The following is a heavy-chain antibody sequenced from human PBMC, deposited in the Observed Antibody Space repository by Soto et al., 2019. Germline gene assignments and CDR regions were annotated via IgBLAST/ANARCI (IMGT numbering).Heavy chain of an antibody. CDR3: ARETQPQYSSSSGSYYYGMDV. Sequence: ASVKVSFKASGYTFTGYYMHWVRQAPGQGLEWMGWINPNSGGTNYAQKFQGRVTMTRDTSISTAYMELSRLRSDDTAVYYCARETQPQYSSSSGSYYYGMDVWGQGTTVTVSS. V-gene: IGHV1-2*02. CDR2: INPNSGGT. J-gene: IGHJ6*02. CDR1: GYTFTGYY. D-gene: IGHD6-6*01.